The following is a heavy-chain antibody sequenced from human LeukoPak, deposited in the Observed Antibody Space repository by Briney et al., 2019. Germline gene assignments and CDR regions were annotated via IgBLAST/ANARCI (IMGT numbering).Heavy chain of an antibody. CDR2: ISSSSSTI. V-gene: IGHV3-48*02. J-gene: IGHJ6*03. Sequence: GGSLRLSCAASGFIFSAYSLNWVRQAPGKGLEWVSYISSSSSTIYYADSVKGRFTISRDNAKNSLYLQMNSLRDEDTAVYYCARNEYNGYDRVYFYYMHVWGKGTTVTVSS. CDR1: GFIFSAYS. D-gene: IGHD5-12*01. CDR3: ARNEYNGYDRVYFYYMHV.